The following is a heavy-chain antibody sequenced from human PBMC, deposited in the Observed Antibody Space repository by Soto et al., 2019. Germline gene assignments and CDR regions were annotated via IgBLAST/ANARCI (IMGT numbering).Heavy chain of an antibody. Sequence: VQLVESGGGVVQPGGSLRLSCEASGFTFSRYAMHWVRQAPGKGLEWLAILSYDGVNNYYADSVKGRFTISRDNSKNTLYLLMNNLTPDDTAVYYCARQILVAAGLNSPFDYWGQGTLVSLSS. CDR3: ARQILVAAGLNSPFDY. CDR1: GFTFSRYA. J-gene: IGHJ4*02. D-gene: IGHD6-13*01. V-gene: IGHV3-30-3*01. CDR2: LSYDGVNN.